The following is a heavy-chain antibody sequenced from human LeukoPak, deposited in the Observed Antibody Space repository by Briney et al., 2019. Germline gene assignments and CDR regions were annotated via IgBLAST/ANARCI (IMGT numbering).Heavy chain of an antibody. V-gene: IGHV4-4*07. CDR3: ARESGTLYAFDI. D-gene: IGHD1-26*01. CDR1: GVSISSYH. J-gene: IGHJ3*02. Sequence: SETLSLTCTVSGVSISSYHWSWIRQPAGKGLEWIGRVHASGTTNYSPSLKSRVTMSVDTSKNQFSLKLSSVTAADTAVYYCARESGTLYAFDIWGQGTMVTVSS. CDR2: VHASGTT.